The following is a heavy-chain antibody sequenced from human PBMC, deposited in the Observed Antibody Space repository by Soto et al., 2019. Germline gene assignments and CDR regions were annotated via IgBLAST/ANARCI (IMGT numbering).Heavy chain of an antibody. CDR1: GFTFRSSW. CDR2: IKPDGSET. CDR3: ARDPSFGGLDI. Sequence: EVQLVESGGGLVQPGGSLSLSCEASGFTFRSSWMSWVRQAPGKGLEWVSYIKPDGSETYYVDSVRGRFTISRDNAKNSLYLQMNSLRAEDTAVYYCARDPSFGGLDIWGQGTMVTVSA. D-gene: IGHD5-12*01. J-gene: IGHJ3*02. V-gene: IGHV3-7*01.